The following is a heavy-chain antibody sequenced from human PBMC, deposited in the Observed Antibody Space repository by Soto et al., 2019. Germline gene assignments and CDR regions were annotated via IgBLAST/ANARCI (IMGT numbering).Heavy chain of an antibody. D-gene: IGHD6-13*01. CDR1: GGSFSGYY. J-gene: IGHJ6*02. V-gene: IGHV4-34*01. CDR3: ARTIAAAGRGYYYYYGIDV. Sequence: SETLSLTCAVYGGSFSGYYWSWIRQPPGKGLEWIGEINHSGSTNYNPSLKSRVTISVDTSKNQFSLKLSSVTAADTAVYYCARTIAAAGRGYYYYYGIDVWGQGTTVT. CDR2: INHSGST.